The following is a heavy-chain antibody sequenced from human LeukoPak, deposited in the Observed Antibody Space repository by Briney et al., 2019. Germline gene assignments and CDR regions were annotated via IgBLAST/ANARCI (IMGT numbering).Heavy chain of an antibody. Sequence: SETLSLTCTVSGGSISSYYWSWIRQPAGRGLEWIGRIYTSGSTNYNPSLKSRVTMSVDTSKNQFSLKLSSVTAADTAVYYCATAYSSSWSQDYGMDVWGQGTTVTVSS. D-gene: IGHD6-13*01. CDR1: GGSISSYY. J-gene: IGHJ6*02. V-gene: IGHV4-4*07. CDR2: IYTSGST. CDR3: ATAYSSSWSQDYGMDV.